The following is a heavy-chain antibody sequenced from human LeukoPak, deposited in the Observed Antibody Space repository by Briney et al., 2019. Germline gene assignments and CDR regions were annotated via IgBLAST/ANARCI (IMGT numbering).Heavy chain of an antibody. Sequence: GGSLRLSCVGSGFSFSSDWMHWVRQAPGKGLVWVSRITSDGSSTTYADSVKGRFTISRDNAKNSLYLQMNSLRAEDTAVYYCAREIHPSDAFDIWGQGTMVTVSS. CDR3: AREIHPSDAFDI. D-gene: IGHD5-18*01. CDR2: ITSDGSST. J-gene: IGHJ3*02. V-gene: IGHV3-74*03. CDR1: GFSFSSDW.